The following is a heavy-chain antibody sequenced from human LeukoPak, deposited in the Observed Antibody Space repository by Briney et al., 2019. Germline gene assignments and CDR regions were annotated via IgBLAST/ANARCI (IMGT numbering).Heavy chain of an antibody. CDR3: ARDPEWELLYFDY. D-gene: IGHD1-26*01. J-gene: IGHJ4*02. CDR1: GFTFSSYG. V-gene: IGHV3-33*01. Sequence: GGSLRLSCAASGFTFSSYGMHWVRQAPGKGLEWVAVIWYDGSNKYYADSVKGRFTISRDNSKNTLHLQMNSLRAEDTAVYYCARDPEWELLYFDYWGQGTLVTVSS. CDR2: IWYDGSNK.